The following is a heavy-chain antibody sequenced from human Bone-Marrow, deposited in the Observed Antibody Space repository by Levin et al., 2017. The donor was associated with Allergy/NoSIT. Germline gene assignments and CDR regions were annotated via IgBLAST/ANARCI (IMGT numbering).Heavy chain of an antibody. CDR2: IYYSGST. CDR3: ARLVFRKCARYNWFDP. CDR1: GGSISSYY. Sequence: PSETLSLTCTVSGGSISSYYWSWIRQPPGKGLEWIGYIYYSGSTNYNPSLKSRVTISVDTSKNQFSLKLSSVTAADTAVYYCARLVFRKCARYNWFDPWGQGTLVTVSS. V-gene: IGHV4-59*08. D-gene: IGHD1-14*01. J-gene: IGHJ5*02.